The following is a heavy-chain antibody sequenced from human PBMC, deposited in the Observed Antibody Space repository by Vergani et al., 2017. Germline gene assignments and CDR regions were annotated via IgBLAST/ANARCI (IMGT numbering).Heavy chain of an antibody. CDR2: INHSGST. CDR1: GGSFSGYY. J-gene: IGHJ5*02. V-gene: IGHV4-34*01. Sequence: QVQLQQWGAGLLKPSETLSLTCAVYGGSFSGYYWSWIRQPPGKGLEWIGEINHSGSTNYNPYLKSRVTISVDTAKNQFSLKLSSVTAADTAVYYCARVGSSSWYYRSEHWFDPWGQGTLVTVSS. CDR3: ARVGSSSWYYRSEHWFDP. D-gene: IGHD6-13*01.